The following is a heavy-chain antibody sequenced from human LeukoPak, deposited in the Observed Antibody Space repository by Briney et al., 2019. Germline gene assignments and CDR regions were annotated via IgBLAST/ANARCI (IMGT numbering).Heavy chain of an antibody. J-gene: IGHJ1*01. CDR1: GFTFSSYG. CDR2: IWYDGSNK. CDR3: AKGNEEYYDFWSGYFQH. V-gene: IGHV3-33*06. D-gene: IGHD3-3*01. Sequence: GGSLRLSCAASGFTFSSYGMHWVRQAPGKGLEWVAVIWYDGSNKYYADSVKGRFTISRDNSKNTLYLQMNSLRAEDTAVYYCAKGNEEYYDFWSGYFQHWGQGTLVTVSS.